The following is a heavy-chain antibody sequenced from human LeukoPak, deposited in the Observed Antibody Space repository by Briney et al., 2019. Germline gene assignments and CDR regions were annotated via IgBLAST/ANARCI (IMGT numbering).Heavy chain of an antibody. CDR2: IIPILGIA. Sequence: GASVKVSCKASGYTFTSYYMHWVRQAPGQGLEWMGRIIPILGIANYAQKFQGRVTITADKSTSTAYMELSSLRSEDTAVYYCAAREETPILTGYVHWGQGTLVTVSS. J-gene: IGHJ4*02. CDR3: AAREETPILTGYVH. CDR1: GYTFTSYY. D-gene: IGHD3-9*01. V-gene: IGHV1-69*02.